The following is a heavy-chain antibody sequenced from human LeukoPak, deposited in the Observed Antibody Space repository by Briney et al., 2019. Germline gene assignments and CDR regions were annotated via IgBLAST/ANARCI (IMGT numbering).Heavy chain of an antibody. Sequence: SETLSLTCTVSGGSISSYYWSWIRQPPGKGLEWIGYIYYSGSTKYKPSLKSRVTISVDTPKKQISLQLSSVTAADTAVYYCARGYWTWADYWGQGTLVTVSS. CDR3: ARGYWTWADY. J-gene: IGHJ4*02. D-gene: IGHD1-1*01. CDR1: GGSISSYY. CDR2: IYYSGST. V-gene: IGHV4-59*01.